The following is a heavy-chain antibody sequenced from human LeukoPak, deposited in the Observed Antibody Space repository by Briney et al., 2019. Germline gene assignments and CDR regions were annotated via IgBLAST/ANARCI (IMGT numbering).Heavy chain of an antibody. CDR2: INPSDDST. V-gene: IGHV1-46*01. Sequence: GASVKVSCKASGYTFTSFHMHWVRQAPGQGLEWMGIINPSDDSTSYAQKFQGRLTMTRDMSTSTVYMELSSLRSEDTAVYYCARRKIYYYYMDVWGKGTTVTVSS. CDR3: ARRKIYYYYMDV. J-gene: IGHJ6*03. CDR1: GYTFTSFH.